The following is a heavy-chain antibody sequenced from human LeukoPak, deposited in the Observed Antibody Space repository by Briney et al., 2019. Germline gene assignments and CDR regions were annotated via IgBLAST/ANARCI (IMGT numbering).Heavy chain of an antibody. J-gene: IGHJ4*02. CDR1: GFTFSSYG. D-gene: IGHD3-10*01. CDR2: IGGRDGST. V-gene: IGHV3-23*01. CDR3: AKGHYYGSGSLDY. Sequence: GGSLRLSCAASGFTFSSYGMSWVRQAPGKGLEWVSAIGGRDGSTYYADSVKGRFTISRDNSENTLYVQMNSLRAEDTAVYYCAKGHYYGSGSLDYWGQGTLVTVSS.